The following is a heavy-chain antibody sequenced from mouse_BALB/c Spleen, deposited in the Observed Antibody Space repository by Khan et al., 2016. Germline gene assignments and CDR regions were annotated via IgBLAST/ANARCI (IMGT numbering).Heavy chain of an antibody. CDR2: IRNKANHHAT. J-gene: IGHJ3*01. CDR1: GLTFSDAW. Sequence: EVKLEESGGGLVQPGGSMKLSCVASGLTFSDAWMDWVRQSPEKGLEWVAEIRNKANHHATYYAESVTGRFTISRDDSKSSVYLQMNNLRPEDTAIYFWTRSPDCPFDYWGQGTLVTVSA. CDR3: TRSPDCPFDY. V-gene: IGHV6-6*01.